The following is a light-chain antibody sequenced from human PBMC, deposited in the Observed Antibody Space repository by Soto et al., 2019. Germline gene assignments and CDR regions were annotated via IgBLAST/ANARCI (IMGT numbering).Light chain of an antibody. CDR2: GAS. V-gene: IGKV3D-15*01. J-gene: IGKJ5*01. Sequence: IVMTLSPFTLSVSPGERATLSCRASQSVSSNLAWYQQKPGQAPRLLIYGASTRATGIPARFSGSGSGTDFTLTISRLEPEDFAVYYCQQRKNWPTGITFGQGTRLEIK. CDR3: QQRKNWPTGIT. CDR1: QSVSSN.